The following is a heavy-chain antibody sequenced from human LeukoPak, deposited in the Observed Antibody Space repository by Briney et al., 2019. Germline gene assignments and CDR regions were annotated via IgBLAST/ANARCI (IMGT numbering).Heavy chain of an antibody. J-gene: IGHJ4*02. CDR2: INPNSGGT. Sequence: ASVKLSCKASGYTFTGYYMHWVRHAPGQGLEWMGWINPNSGGTNYAQKFQGRVTMTRDMSTSTVYMELSSLRSADTAVYYCARVASIGASGDHWGQGTLVTVSS. CDR1: GYTFTGYY. V-gene: IGHV1-2*02. D-gene: IGHD6-6*01. CDR3: ARVASIGASGDH.